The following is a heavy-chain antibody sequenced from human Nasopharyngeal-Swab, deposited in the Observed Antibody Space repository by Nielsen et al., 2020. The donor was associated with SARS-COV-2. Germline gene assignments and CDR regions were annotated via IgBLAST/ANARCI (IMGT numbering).Heavy chain of an antibody. CDR2: IYYTGGT. Sequence: SETLSLTCSVSGGSISNRNYYGGWIRQPPGMGLEWIGSIYYTGGTYYSPSLKSRVTMSVDTSKNQFSLKLSSVTAADTAVYYCARDFDYWGQGTLVTVSS. J-gene: IGHJ4*02. V-gene: IGHV4-39*01. CDR3: ARDFDY. CDR1: GGSISNRNYY.